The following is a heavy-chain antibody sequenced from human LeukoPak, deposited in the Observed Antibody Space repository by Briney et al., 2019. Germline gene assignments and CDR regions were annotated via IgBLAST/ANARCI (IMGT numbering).Heavy chain of an antibody. CDR2: ISYDGSNK. J-gene: IGHJ4*02. Sequence: GGSLRLSCAASGFTFSSYAMHWVRQAPGKGLEWVAVISYDGSNKYYADSVKGRFTISRDNSKNTLYLQMNSLRAEDTALYYCARDQAPGTSGGDYWGQGTLVTVSS. CDR1: GFTFSSYA. V-gene: IGHV3-30-3*01. CDR3: ARDQAPGTSGGDY. D-gene: IGHD6-13*01.